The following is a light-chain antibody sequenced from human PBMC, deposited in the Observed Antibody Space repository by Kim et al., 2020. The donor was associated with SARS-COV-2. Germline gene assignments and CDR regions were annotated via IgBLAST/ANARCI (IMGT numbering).Light chain of an antibody. CDR2: GIY. V-gene: IGKV3-15*01. Sequence: LSVSPGERDTLSCKASQSINGNLAWYQQRPGQAPRLLIYGIYLRASGIPARFSGSGSELEFTLTISGLQSEDFATYYCQHYNGWPRFGQGTKLEI. CDR3: QHYNGWPR. J-gene: IGKJ2*03. CDR1: QSINGN.